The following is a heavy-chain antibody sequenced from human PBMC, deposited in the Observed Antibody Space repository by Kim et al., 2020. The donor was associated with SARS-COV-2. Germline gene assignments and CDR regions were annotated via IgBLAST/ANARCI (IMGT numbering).Heavy chain of an antibody. V-gene: IGHV4-59*13. Sequence: SETLSLTCTVSGGSISSYYWSWIRQSPGKGLEWIGYIYYSGRTNYNPSLKNRVTISVDTSKNQFSLKLGSVTAADTAVYYCARAVVDPRRFFDYWGQGTLVTVSS. D-gene: IGHD2-15*01. CDR2: IYYSGRT. CDR3: ARAVVDPRRFFDY. CDR1: GGSISSYY. J-gene: IGHJ4*02.